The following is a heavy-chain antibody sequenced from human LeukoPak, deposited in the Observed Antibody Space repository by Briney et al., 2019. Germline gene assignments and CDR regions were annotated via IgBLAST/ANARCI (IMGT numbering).Heavy chain of an antibody. Sequence: GGSLRLSCAASGFTFSSYSMNWVRQAPGKGLEWVSSISSSSYIYYADSVKGRFTISRDNAKNSLYLQMNSLRAEDTAVYYCARDLGHYYDSSGYYFDYWGQGTLVTVSS. V-gene: IGHV3-21*01. CDR2: ISSSSYI. CDR1: GFTFSSYS. J-gene: IGHJ4*02. CDR3: ARDLGHYYDSSGYYFDY. D-gene: IGHD3-22*01.